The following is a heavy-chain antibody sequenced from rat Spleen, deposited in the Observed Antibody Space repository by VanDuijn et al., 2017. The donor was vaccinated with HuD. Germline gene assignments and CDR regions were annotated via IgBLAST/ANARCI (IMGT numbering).Heavy chain of an antibody. Sequence: EVQLVESGGGLVQPGRSLKLSCAASGFTFSNYYMAWVRQAPTKGLEWVASIRPSGGSPYYPDSVKVRFTISRDNAKSTQYLQMDSLRSEDTATYYCATEGSSDYFDYWGQGVMVTVSS. D-gene: IGHD5-1*01. CDR2: IRPSGGSP. J-gene: IGHJ2*01. CDR1: GFTFSNYY. V-gene: IGHV5-27*01. CDR3: ATEGSSDYFDY.